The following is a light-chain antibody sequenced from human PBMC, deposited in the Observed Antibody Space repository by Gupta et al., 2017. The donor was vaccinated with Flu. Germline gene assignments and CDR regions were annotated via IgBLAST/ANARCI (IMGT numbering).Light chain of an antibody. CDR3: AAWDDSLNGYV. V-gene: IGLV1-44*01. Sequence: QSVLTQPPSESGTPGQRVTIYCSGSSSNIGSNTVNWYQQLPVTAPKLLNYSNNQRPSGVPDRFSGSKSGTSASLAISGLQSEDEADYYCAAWDDSLNGYVFGTGTKVTVL. CDR1: SSNIGSNT. CDR2: SNN. J-gene: IGLJ1*01.